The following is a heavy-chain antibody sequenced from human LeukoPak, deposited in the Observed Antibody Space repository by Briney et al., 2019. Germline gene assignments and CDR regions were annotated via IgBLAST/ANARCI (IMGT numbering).Heavy chain of an antibody. Sequence: PGGSLRLFCAASGFTFSSYSMNWVRQAPGKGLEWVSSISSSSSYIYYADSVKGRFTISRDNAKNSLYLQMNSLRAEDTAVYYCARHYYDSSGYTPGWFDPWGQGTLVTVSS. CDR3: ARHYYDSSGYTPGWFDP. J-gene: IGHJ5*02. CDR2: ISSSSSYI. V-gene: IGHV3-21*01. D-gene: IGHD3-22*01. CDR1: GFTFSSYS.